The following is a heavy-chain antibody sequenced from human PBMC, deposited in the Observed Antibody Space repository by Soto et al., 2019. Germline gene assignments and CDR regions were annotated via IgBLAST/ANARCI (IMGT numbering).Heavy chain of an antibody. CDR1: GGSISSYY. D-gene: IGHD3-22*01. CDR3: ARDGFPYYSSSSAILNI. Sequence: KPSETLSLTCTVSGGSISSYYWSWIRQPAGKGLEWIGRIYTSGSTNYNPSLKSRVTMSVDTSKNQLSLKVSSVTAADTAVYYCARDGFPYYSSSSAILNIWGQGTMVTV. CDR2: IYTSGST. J-gene: IGHJ3*02. V-gene: IGHV4-4*07.